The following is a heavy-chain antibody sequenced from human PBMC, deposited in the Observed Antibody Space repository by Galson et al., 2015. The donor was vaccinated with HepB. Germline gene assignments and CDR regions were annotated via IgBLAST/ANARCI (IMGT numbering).Heavy chain of an antibody. V-gene: IGHV1-18*01. CDR3: ARGFKGSYYPIFDY. D-gene: IGHD3-10*01. J-gene: IGHJ4*02. CDR1: GYTFTSYG. Sequence: SVKVSCKASGYTFTSYGISWVRQAPGQGLEWMGWIIAYNGNTNYAQKLQGRVTMTTDTSTSTAYMELRSLRSDDTAVYYCARGFKGSYYPIFDYWGQGTLVTVSS. CDR2: IIAYNGNT.